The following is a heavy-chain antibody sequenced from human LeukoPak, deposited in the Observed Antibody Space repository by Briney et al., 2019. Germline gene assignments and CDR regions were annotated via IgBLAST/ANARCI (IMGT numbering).Heavy chain of an antibody. CDR3: AREDRGYSYKKNWFDP. D-gene: IGHD5-18*01. CDR1: GGSISSSSYY. Sequence: SETLSLTCTVSGGSISSSSYYWGWIRQPPGKGLEWIGSIYYSGSTYYNPSLKSRVTISVDTSKNQFSLKLSSVTAADTAVYYCAREDRGYSYKKNWFDPWGQGTLVTVSS. CDR2: IYYSGST. V-gene: IGHV4-39*07. J-gene: IGHJ5*02.